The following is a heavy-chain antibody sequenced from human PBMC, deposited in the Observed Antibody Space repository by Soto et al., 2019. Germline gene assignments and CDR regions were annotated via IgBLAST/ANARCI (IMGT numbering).Heavy chain of an antibody. CDR2: IAAGSGNT. D-gene: IGHD2-8*01. CDR3: AADATAWQQMVPSDY. V-gene: IGHV1-58*01. Sequence: SVKVSCKASGFTFTSSAFRWVRQARGQRLEWIGWIAAGSGNTNYAQKFQDRVTLTRDMSTATTYMELSRLTSEDTAIYYCAADATAWQQMVPSDYWGQGTLVTVSS. J-gene: IGHJ4*02. CDR1: GFTFTSSA.